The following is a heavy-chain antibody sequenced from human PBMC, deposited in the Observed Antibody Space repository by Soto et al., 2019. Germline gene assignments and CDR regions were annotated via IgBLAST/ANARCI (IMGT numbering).Heavy chain of an antibody. V-gene: IGHV4-59*01. J-gene: IGHJ3*01. CDR3: ARQQYTVVTAFDV. CDR2: ASYSGNT. D-gene: IGHD2-15*01. Sequence: SETLSLTCSVSGGSITPYYWSWIRHPPGEGLEWIGYASYSGNTDYNPSLKSRVSISVDTSKNEFSLKLNSLTAADAAIYFCARQQYTVVTAFDVWGQGTMVTVSS. CDR1: GGSITPYY.